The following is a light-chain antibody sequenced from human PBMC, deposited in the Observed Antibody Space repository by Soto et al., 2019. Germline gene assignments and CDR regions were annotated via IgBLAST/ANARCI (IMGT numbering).Light chain of an antibody. CDR1: QSISSY. J-gene: IGKJ1*01. V-gene: IGKV1-39*01. CDR3: QQSYSTPRT. Sequence: DIPMTQSPSSLSASVGDRVTITCRASQSISSYLNWYQQKPGKAPKLLIYAASSLQSGVPSRFSGSGSGTDFTLTISSLRPEDFATYYCQQSYSTPRTFGQGTKVEI. CDR2: AAS.